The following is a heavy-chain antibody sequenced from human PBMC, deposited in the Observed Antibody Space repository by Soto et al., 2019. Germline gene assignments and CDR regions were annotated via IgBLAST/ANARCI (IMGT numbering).Heavy chain of an antibody. J-gene: IGHJ3*02. CDR3: ARVWGGAFDI. CDR1: GGSISSYY. CDR2: IYYSGST. D-gene: IGHD3-10*01. Sequence: QVQLQESGPGLVKPSETLSLTCTVSGGSISSYYWSWIRQPPGKGLEWIGYIYYSGSTNYNPSLTSGGTISVDTSKNQCSLKLSSVTAADTAVYYCARVWGGAFDIWGQGTMVTVSS. V-gene: IGHV4-59*01.